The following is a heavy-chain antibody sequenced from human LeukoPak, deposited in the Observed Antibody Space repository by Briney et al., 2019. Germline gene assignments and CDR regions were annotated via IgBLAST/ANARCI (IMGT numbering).Heavy chain of an antibody. CDR2: STSSGIII. J-gene: IGHJ4*02. CDR1: GFSFSSYN. CDR3: ARTKDYYGSEPYYFDY. V-gene: IGHV3-48*04. D-gene: IGHD3-10*01. Sequence: GGSLRLSCAASGFSFSSYNMNWVRQAPGKGLEWVSYSTSSGIIIYHADSVKGRFTISRDNAKNSLYLQMNSLRAEDTAVYYCARTKDYYGSEPYYFDYWGQGTLVTVSS.